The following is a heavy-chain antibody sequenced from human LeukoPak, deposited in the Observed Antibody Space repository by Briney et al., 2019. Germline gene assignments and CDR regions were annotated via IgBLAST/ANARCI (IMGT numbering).Heavy chain of an antibody. CDR1: GYTFTDYY. CDR2: INPKSGET. J-gene: IGHJ4*02. CDR3: ARGIKFYDYWTYFDF. D-gene: IGHD3-3*01. Sequence: ASVTVSCKASGYTFTDYYIHWVRLAPGQGLEWMGWINPKSGETKYAQNLQGRASLTGDSSINTASMELSGLRSDDTAVYFCARGIKFYDYWTYFDFWGQGTPVTVSS. V-gene: IGHV1-2*02.